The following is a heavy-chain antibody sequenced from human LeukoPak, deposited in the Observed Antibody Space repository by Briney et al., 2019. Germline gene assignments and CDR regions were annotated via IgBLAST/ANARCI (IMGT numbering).Heavy chain of an antibody. Sequence: ASVKVSCKASGYTFTSYYMHWVRQAPGQGLEWMGIINPSGGNTNYAQKFQGRVTMTRDTSTSTVYMELSSLRSEDTAVYYCARDPAYFDRSGYNLNYFDYWGQGTLVTVSS. V-gene: IGHV1-46*01. J-gene: IGHJ4*02. CDR3: ARDPAYFDRSGYNLNYFDY. D-gene: IGHD3-22*01. CDR1: GYTFTSYY. CDR2: INPSGGNT.